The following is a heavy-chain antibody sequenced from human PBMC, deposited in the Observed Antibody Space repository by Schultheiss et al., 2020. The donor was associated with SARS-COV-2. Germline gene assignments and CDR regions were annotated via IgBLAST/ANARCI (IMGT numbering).Heavy chain of an antibody. CDR3: ARDRDIVVVPAAILEAGYFDY. D-gene: IGHD2-2*02. CDR2: ISYDGSNK. J-gene: IGHJ4*02. Sequence: GGSLRLSCAASGFIFGDNAMHWVRQAPGKGLEWVAVISYDGSNKYYADSVKGRFTISRDNSKNTLYLQMNSLRAEDTAVYYCARDRDIVVVPAAILEAGYFDYWGQGTLVTVSS. V-gene: IGHV3-30-3*01. CDR1: GFIFGDNA.